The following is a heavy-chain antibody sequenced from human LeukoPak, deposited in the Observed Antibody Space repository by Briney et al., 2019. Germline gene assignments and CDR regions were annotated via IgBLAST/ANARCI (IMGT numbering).Heavy chain of an antibody. Sequence: PGGSLRLSCAASGFTFSSYEMNWVRQAPGKGLEWVSYISSSGSTIYYADPVKGRFTISRDNAKNSLYLQMNSLRAEDTAVYYCAREFEQYYDFWSGYGSGNWFDPWGQGTLVTVSS. CDR2: ISSSGSTI. CDR3: AREFEQYYDFWSGYGSGNWFDP. D-gene: IGHD3-3*01. J-gene: IGHJ5*02. CDR1: GFTFSSYE. V-gene: IGHV3-48*03.